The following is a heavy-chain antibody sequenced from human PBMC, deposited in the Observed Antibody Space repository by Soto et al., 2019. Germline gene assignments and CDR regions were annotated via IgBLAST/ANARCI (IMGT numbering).Heavy chain of an antibody. CDR2: ISSTTNYI. Sequence: LRLSCAASGFTLTRYSMNWVRQAPGKGLEWVSSISSTTNYIYYGDSMKGRFTISRDNAKNSLYLEMNSLRAEDTAVYYCARESEDLTSNFDYWGQGTLVTVSS. V-gene: IGHV3-21*06. J-gene: IGHJ4*02. CDR3: ARESEDLTSNFDY. CDR1: GFTLTRYS.